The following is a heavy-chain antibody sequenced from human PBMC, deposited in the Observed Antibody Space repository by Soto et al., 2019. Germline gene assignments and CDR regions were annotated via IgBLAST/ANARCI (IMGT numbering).Heavy chain of an antibody. V-gene: IGHV3-23*01. Sequence: VGSLRLSCAASGFTFSSYAMSWVRQAPGKGLEWVSAISGSGGSTYYADSVKGRFTISRDNSKNTLCLQMNSLRAEDTAVYYCAKDGRQWLAHPDYWGQGTLVTVSS. D-gene: IGHD6-19*01. CDR2: ISGSGGST. J-gene: IGHJ4*02. CDR1: GFTFSSYA. CDR3: AKDGRQWLAHPDY.